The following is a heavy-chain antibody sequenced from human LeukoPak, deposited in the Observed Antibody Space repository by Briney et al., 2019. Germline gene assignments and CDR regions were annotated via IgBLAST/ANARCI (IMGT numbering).Heavy chain of an antibody. D-gene: IGHD1-7*01. V-gene: IGHV4-34*01. CDR1: GGSFSGYY. Sequence: PSETLSLTCAVYGGSFSGYYWSWIRQPPGKGLEWIGEINHSGSTNYNPSLKSRVTISVDTSKNQFPLKLSSVTAADTAVYYCARGTNYYYMDVWGKGTTVTVSS. J-gene: IGHJ6*03. CDR2: INHSGST. CDR3: ARGTNYYYMDV.